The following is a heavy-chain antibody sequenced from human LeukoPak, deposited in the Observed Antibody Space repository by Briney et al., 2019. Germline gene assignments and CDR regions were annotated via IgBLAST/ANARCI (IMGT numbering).Heavy chain of an antibody. CDR1: GGSFSGYY. CDR3: ARHSRYDFWSGYLGYFQH. D-gene: IGHD3-3*01. CDR2: INHSGST. V-gene: IGHV4-34*01. J-gene: IGHJ1*01. Sequence: SETLSLTCAVYGGSFSGYYWSWIRQPPGKGLEWIGGINHSGSTNYNPSLKSRVTISVDTSKNQFSLKLSSVTTADTAVYYCARHSRYDFWSGYLGYFQHWGQGTLVTVSS.